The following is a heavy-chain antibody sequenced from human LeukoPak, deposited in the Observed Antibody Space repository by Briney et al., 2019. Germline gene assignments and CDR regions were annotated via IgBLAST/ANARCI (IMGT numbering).Heavy chain of an antibody. J-gene: IGHJ4*02. CDR3: ARWGESEWAFAS. D-gene: IGHD2-21*01. CDR1: GDSITNNY. Sequence: PSETLSLTCTVSGDSITNNYRAWIRQSPGKGLEWIGYFTLSGTTSYSSSLKSRVTISRDTSKNQLSLKLTSVTAADTAVYYCARWGESEWAFASWGPGTLVTVSS. V-gene: IGHV4-59*08. CDR2: FTLSGTT.